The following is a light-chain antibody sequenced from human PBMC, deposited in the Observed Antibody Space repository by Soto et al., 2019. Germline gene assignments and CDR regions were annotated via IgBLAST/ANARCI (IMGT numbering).Light chain of an antibody. J-gene: IGKJ4*01. CDR3: QPYNNWPLT. Sequence: EVAMSQSPTTLSVSAGEGATLSCGASQGTGDTLAWYQHKNGQTPRILIYDTSTRATGVPTRFSGSRYGAEFNLTINCLQSEDFAVYYCQPYNNWPLTFGGGTKVDIK. CDR1: QGTGDT. CDR2: DTS. V-gene: IGKV3-15*01.